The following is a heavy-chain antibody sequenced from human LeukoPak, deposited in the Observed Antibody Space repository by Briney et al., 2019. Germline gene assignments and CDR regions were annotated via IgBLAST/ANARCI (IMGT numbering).Heavy chain of an antibody. CDR2: IIHNRGTGRGST. Sequence: SEPLSLTCAVYGGSFSGNYWSWIRQAPGKGLEWIGEIIHNRGTGRGSTSYNPSLNSRVTISIDTSKNQFSLNLNSVTAADTAVYYCARGGGCRSTSCDFDHWGQGTLVTVSS. CDR3: ARGGGCRSTSCDFDH. V-gene: IGHV4-34*01. J-gene: IGHJ4*02. D-gene: IGHD2-2*01. CDR1: GGSFSGNY.